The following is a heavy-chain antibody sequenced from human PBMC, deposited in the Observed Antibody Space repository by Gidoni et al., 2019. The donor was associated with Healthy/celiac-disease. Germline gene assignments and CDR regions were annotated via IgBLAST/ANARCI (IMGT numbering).Heavy chain of an antibody. CDR2: IYYSGST. V-gene: IGHV4-59*08. CDR1: GGSISSYY. CDR3: ARHQMVRGVINYYFDY. J-gene: IGHJ4*02. Sequence: QVQLQESGPGLVKPSETLSLTCPVSGGSISSYYWSWIRQPPGKGLEWIGYIYYSGSTNYNPSLKSRVTISVDTSKNQFSLKLSSVTAADTAVYYCARHQMVRGVINYYFDYWGQGTLVTVSS. D-gene: IGHD3-10*01.